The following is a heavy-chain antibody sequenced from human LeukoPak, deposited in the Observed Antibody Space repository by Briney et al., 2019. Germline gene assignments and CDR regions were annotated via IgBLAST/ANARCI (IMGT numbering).Heavy chain of an antibody. J-gene: IGHJ4*02. Sequence: PSETLSLTCTVSGGSISSYYWSWIRQPPGQELEWIGYIYYSGSTNYNPSLKSRVTISVDTSKNQFSLKLGSVTAADTAVYYCAREGGRGFDYWGQGTLVTVSS. V-gene: IGHV4-59*01. CDR1: GGSISSYY. D-gene: IGHD1-26*01. CDR2: IYYSGST. CDR3: AREGGRGFDY.